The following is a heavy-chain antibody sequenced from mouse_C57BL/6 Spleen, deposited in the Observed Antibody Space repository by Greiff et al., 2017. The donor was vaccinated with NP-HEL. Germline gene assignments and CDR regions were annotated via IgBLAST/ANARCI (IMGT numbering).Heavy chain of an antibody. V-gene: IGHV1-26*01. J-gene: IGHJ4*01. CDR1: GYTFTDYY. CDR3: ARRRGGEDYAMDY. CDR2: INPNNGGT. Sequence: VQLQQSGPELVKPGASVKISCKASGYTFTDYYMNWVKQSHGKSLEWIGDINPNNGGTSYNQKFKGKATLTVDKSSSTAYMELRSLTSEDSAVYYCARRRGGEDYAMDYWGQGTSVTVSS.